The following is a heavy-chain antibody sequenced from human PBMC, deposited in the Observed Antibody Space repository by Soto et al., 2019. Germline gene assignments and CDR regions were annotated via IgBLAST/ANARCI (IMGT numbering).Heavy chain of an antibody. Sequence: QVQLQESGPGLVKPSETLSLICNVSGASVTTKYWNWIRQPAGKGLEWLGRIYVSGATSYNPALKSRLTMSVYPSKNQFSLRLKSVTAADTAVYYCARDGGPGGWNPNWFDPWGQGILVTVSS. D-gene: IGHD1-1*01. CDR3: ARDGGPGGWNPNWFDP. V-gene: IGHV4-4*07. CDR2: IYVSGAT. J-gene: IGHJ5*02. CDR1: GASVTTKY.